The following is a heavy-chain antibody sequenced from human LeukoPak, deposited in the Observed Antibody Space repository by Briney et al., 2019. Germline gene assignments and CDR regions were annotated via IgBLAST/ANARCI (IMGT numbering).Heavy chain of an antibody. V-gene: IGHV3-15*01. CDR3: TTDNGSGSYYSRSFDY. J-gene: IGHJ4*02. CDR1: GFTFSNAW. CDR2: IKSKTDGGTT. D-gene: IGHD3-10*01. Sequence: GGSLRLSCAASGFTFSNAWMSWVRQAPGKGLEWVGRIKSKTDGGTTDYAAPVKGRFTISRDDSKNTLYLQMNSLKTGDTAVYYCTTDNGSGSYYSRSFDYWGQGTLVTVSS.